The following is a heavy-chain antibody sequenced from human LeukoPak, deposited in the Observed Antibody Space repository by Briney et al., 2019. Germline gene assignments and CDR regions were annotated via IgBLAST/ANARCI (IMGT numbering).Heavy chain of an antibody. Sequence: SETLSLTCTVSGGSISSYYWSWIRQPPGKGLEGIGYIYYSGSTNYNPSLKSRVTISVDTSKNQFSLKLSSVTAADTAVYYCARHFHYYYGMDVWGQGTTVTVSS. CDR1: GGSISSYY. CDR3: ARHFHYYYGMDV. CDR2: IYYSGST. V-gene: IGHV4-59*08. J-gene: IGHJ6*02.